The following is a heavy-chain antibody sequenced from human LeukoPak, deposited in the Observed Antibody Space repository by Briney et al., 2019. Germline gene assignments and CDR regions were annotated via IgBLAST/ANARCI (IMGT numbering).Heavy chain of an antibody. V-gene: IGHV4-34*01. Sequence: PSETLCLTCAVYGGSLSGYYWSWIRQPPGKGLEWIGEINHSGSTNYNPSLKSRVTISVDTSKNQFSLKLSSVTAADTAVYYCARLWFGEDYWGQGTLVTVSS. J-gene: IGHJ4*02. CDR3: ARLWFGEDY. CDR1: GGSLSGYY. D-gene: IGHD3-10*01. CDR2: INHSGST.